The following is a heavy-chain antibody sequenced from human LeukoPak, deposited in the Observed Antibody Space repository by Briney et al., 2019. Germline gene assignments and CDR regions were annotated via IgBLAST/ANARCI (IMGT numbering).Heavy chain of an antibody. D-gene: IGHD7-27*01. Sequence: PSETLSLTCTVSGGSVSDYYWSWIRQSPGKGLEWIGYIYYTGSTSYNPSLKSRVTISADTSKNEFSLKLNSVTAADTAVYYCASRKLGNDYWGQGTLVTVSS. CDR3: ASRKLGNDY. CDR2: IYYTGST. J-gene: IGHJ4*02. CDR1: GGSVSDYY. V-gene: IGHV4-59*02.